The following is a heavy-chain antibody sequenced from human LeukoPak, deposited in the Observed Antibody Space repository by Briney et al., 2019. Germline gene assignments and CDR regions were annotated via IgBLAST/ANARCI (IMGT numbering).Heavy chain of an antibody. CDR3: ARHDFWSGFKGGDY. Sequence: TGGSLRLSCAASGFTFSSYEMNWVRQAPGKGLEWVSYISSSGSTIYYADSVKGRFTISRDNAKNSLYLQMNSLRAEDTAFYYCARHDFWSGFKGGDYWGQGTLVTVSS. J-gene: IGHJ4*02. CDR2: ISSSGSTI. CDR1: GFTFSSYE. V-gene: IGHV3-48*03. D-gene: IGHD3-3*01.